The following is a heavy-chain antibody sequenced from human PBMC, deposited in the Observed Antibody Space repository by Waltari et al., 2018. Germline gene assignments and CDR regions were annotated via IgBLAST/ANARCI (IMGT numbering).Heavy chain of an antibody. CDR1: GFTVSSNY. D-gene: IGHD6-19*01. J-gene: IGHJ3*02. V-gene: IGHV3-53*01. CDR2: IYSGGST. Sequence: EVQLVESGGGLIQPGGSLRLSCAASGFTVSSNYMSWVRQAPGKGLEWVSVIYSGGSTYYADSVKGRFTISRDNSKNTLYLQMNSLRAEDTAVYYCARESVAGTGGRDAFDIWGQGTMVTVSS. CDR3: ARESVAGTGGRDAFDI.